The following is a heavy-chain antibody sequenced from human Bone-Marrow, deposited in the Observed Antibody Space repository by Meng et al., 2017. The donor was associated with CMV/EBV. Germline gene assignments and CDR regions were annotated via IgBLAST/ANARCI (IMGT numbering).Heavy chain of an antibody. CDR3: AREISGSYSAGGY. CDR2: ISAYNGNT. J-gene: IGHJ4*02. Sequence: ASVKVSCKASGYTFTSYGISWVRQAPGQGLEWMGWISAYNGNTNYAQNFQGRVTMTRDMSLSTAYMELSRLRSDDTAVYYCAREISGSYSAGGYWGQGTLVTVSS. V-gene: IGHV1-18*01. D-gene: IGHD1-26*01. CDR1: GYTFTSYG.